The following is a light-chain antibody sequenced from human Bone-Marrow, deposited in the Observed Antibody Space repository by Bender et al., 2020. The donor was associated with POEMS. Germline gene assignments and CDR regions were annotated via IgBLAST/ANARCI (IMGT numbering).Light chain of an antibody. V-gene: IGLV3-21*02. CDR1: HIGGKS. CDR2: DDS. Sequence: VLTQPPSVSGAPGQRVTITCGGDHIGGKSVHWYYQKAGQAPVLVVFDDSDRPSGIPDRFSGSKSGTSASLAISGLRSEDEADYHCGSWDESLSGWVFGGGTKLTVL. CDR3: GSWDESLSGWV. J-gene: IGLJ3*02.